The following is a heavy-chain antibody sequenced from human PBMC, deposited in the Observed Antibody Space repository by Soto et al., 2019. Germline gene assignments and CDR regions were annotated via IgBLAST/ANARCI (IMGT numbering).Heavy chain of an antibody. D-gene: IGHD2-2*01. CDR1: GYSFSTYW. Sequence: PGESLKISCKGPGYSFSTYWIGWVRQMPGKGLEWMGIIYPGDSDTRYSPSFQGQVTILADKSITTAYLQWSSLKASDTALYYCVRGIRPAAYRNYYFDYWGQGTLVTVSS. J-gene: IGHJ4*02. V-gene: IGHV5-51*01. CDR2: IYPGDSDT. CDR3: VRGIRPAAYRNYYFDY.